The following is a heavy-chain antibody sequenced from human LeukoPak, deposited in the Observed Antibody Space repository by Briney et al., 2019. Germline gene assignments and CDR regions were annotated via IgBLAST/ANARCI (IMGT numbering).Heavy chain of an antibody. CDR2: INPDGSST. CDR3: ARAVVPAAVPYF. V-gene: IGHV3-74*03. D-gene: IGHD2-15*01. Sequence: GGSLRLSCAGSGFIFSNYWMHWVRQAPGKGLVWVARINPDGSSTAYADSVKGRFTLSRDNARKTLFLQMNSLRVDDTAVYYCARAVVPAAVPYFWGQGTLVTVSP. J-gene: IGHJ4*02. CDR1: GFIFSNYW.